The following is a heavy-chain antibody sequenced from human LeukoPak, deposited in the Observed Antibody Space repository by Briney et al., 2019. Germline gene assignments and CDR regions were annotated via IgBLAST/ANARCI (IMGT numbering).Heavy chain of an antibody. V-gene: IGHV3-74*01. CDR2: INSDGSST. Sequence: GGSLRLSCAASGFTFSNYWIHWVRQVPGKGLVWVSRINSDGSSTSYAESVKGRFSISRDNAKNTVYLQMNSLRAEDTAVYLCARDLSYSASGTYYAAWFDPWGQGTLVTVSS. CDR1: GFTFSNYW. J-gene: IGHJ5*02. CDR3: ARDLSYSASGTYYAAWFDP. D-gene: IGHD3-10*01.